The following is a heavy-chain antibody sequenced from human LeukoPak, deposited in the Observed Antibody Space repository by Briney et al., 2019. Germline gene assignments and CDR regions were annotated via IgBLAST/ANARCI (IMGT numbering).Heavy chain of an antibody. CDR2: INHSGST. CDR3: ATRSVVVVVAATQDWFDP. D-gene: IGHD2-15*01. CDR1: GGSFRGYY. J-gene: IGHJ5*02. V-gene: IGHV4-34*01. Sequence: SETLSLTCAVYGGSFRGYYWSWIRQPPGKGLEWIGEINHSGSTNYNPSLKSRVTLSVDTSKNQFSLKLSSVTAADTAVYYCATRSVVVVVAATQDWFDPWGQGTLVTVSS.